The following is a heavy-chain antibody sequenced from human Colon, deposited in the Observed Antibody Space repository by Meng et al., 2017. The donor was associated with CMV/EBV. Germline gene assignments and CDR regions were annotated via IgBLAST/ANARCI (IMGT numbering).Heavy chain of an antibody. CDR1: GFTFSGSA. D-gene: IGHD5-12*01. Sequence: GGSLRLSCAASGFTFSGSAMHWVRQAPGKGLEWVGRIRTKANDYATTYGESVKGRFTISRDDSKNTAYLQMNSLKPEDTAVYYCTSLDSGYVGLDVWARGPRSPSP. CDR2: IRTKANDYAT. J-gene: IGHJ6*02. V-gene: IGHV3-73*01. CDR3: TSLDSGYVGLDV.